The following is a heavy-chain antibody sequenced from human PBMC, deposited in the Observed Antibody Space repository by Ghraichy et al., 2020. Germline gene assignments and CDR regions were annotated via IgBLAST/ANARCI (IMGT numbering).Heavy chain of an antibody. V-gene: IGHV3-30*18. J-gene: IGHJ2*01. CDR1: GFTFSSYG. D-gene: IGHD6-13*01. CDR2: ISYDGSNK. Sequence: GGSLRLSCAASGFTFSSYGMHWVRQAPGKGLEWVAVISYDGSNKYYADSVKGRFTISRDNSKNTLYLQMNSLRAEDTAVYYCAKDQIRQLVNWYFDLCGRGPLVTVSA. CDR3: AKDQIRQLVNWYFDL.